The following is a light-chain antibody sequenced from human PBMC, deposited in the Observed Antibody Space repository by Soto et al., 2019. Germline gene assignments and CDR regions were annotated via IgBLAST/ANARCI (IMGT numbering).Light chain of an antibody. CDR3: GTWDSSLSGVV. CDR1: SSNIGNNY. CDR2: ENN. Sequence: QSVLTQPPSVSAAPGQKVTISCSGSSSNIGNNYVSWYQQLPGTAPKLLIYENNKRPSGIPDRFSGSKSGTSATLGITGLQTGDEADYYCGTWDSSLSGVVFGGGTKVTV. V-gene: IGLV1-51*02. J-gene: IGLJ2*01.